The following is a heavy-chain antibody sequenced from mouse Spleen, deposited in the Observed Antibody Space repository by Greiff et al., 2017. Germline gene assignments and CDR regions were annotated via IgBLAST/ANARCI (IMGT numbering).Heavy chain of an antibody. V-gene: IGHV1S56*01. Sequence: VQGVESGPELVKPGASVKMSCKASGYTFTSYYIHGVKQRPGQGLEWIGWIYPGDGSTKYNEKFKGKTTLTADKSSSTAYMLLSSLTSEDSAIYFCARGITTRFAYWGQGTLVTVSA. D-gene: IGHD2-4*01. CDR1: GYTFTSYY. J-gene: IGHJ3*01. CDR2: IYPGDGST. CDR3: ARGITTRFAY.